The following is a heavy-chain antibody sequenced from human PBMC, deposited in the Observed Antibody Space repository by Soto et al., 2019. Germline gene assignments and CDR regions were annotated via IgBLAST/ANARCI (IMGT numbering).Heavy chain of an antibody. D-gene: IGHD6-13*01. J-gene: IGHJ6*03. CDR1: GGSFSGYY. CDR2: INHSGST. Sequence: PSETLSLTCAVYGGSFSGYYWSWIRQPPGKGLEWIGEINHSGSTNYNPSLKSRVTISVDTSKNQFSLKLSSVTAADTAVYYCARGRGGIAAAARHYYYMDVWGKGTTVTVSS. V-gene: IGHV4-34*01. CDR3: ARGRGGIAAAARHYYYMDV.